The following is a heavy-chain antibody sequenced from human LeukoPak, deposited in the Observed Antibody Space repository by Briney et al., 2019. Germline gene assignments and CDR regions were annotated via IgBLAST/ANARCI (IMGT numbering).Heavy chain of an antibody. J-gene: IGHJ4*02. CDR3: ARRGNWGFFDY. V-gene: IGHV4-59*08. CDR2: IYNSGST. Sequence: PSETLSLTCTVSGGSISSYYWSWFRQPPGKGLEWIGYIYNSGSTNYHPSLKSRVTISVDRSKNQFSLKLSSVTAADTAVYYCARRGNWGFFDYWGQGTLVTVSS. D-gene: IGHD7-27*01. CDR1: GGSISSYY.